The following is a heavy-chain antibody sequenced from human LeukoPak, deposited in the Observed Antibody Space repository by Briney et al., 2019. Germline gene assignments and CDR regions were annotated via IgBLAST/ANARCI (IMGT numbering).Heavy chain of an antibody. J-gene: IGHJ6*03. V-gene: IGHV3-33*01. Sequence: PGGSLRLSCAASGFTFSSYGMHWVRQAPGKGLVWVAVIWYDGSNKYYADSVKGRFTISRDNSKNTLYLQMNSLRAEDTAVYYCARESLTSRYYYMDVWAKGPRSPSP. CDR2: IWYDGSNK. CDR3: ARESLTSRYYYMDV. CDR1: GFTFSSYG.